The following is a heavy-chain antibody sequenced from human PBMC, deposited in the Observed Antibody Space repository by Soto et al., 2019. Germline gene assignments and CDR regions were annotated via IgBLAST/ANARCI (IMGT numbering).Heavy chain of an antibody. CDR2: SYYSGST. J-gene: IGHJ1*01. D-gene: IGHD2-21*01. Sequence: QVQLQESGPGLVKPSQTLSLTCTVSGGSISSGGYYWSWVRQHPGKGLEWLGYSYYSGSTSYNPSLKRRVTIQVDTSKTQFSLKLSSVTAADTAVYYCARGVIHWGQGTLVTVSS. CDR1: GGSISSGGYY. V-gene: IGHV4-31*03. CDR3: ARGVIH.